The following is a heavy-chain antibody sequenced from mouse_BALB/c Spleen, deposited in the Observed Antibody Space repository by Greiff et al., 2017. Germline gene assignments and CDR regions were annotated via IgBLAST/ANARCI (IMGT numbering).Heavy chain of an antibody. CDR3: AREEDYYGYFDY. J-gene: IGHJ2*01. V-gene: IGHV5-6-3*01. D-gene: IGHD1-1*01. CDR1: GFTFSSYG. CDR2: INSNGGST. Sequence: EVKLMESGGGLVQPGGSLKLSCAASGFTFSSYGMSWVRQTPDKRLELVATINSNGGSTYYPDSVKGRFTISRDNAKNTLYLQMSSLKSEDTAMYYCAREEDYYGYFDYWGQGTTLTVSS.